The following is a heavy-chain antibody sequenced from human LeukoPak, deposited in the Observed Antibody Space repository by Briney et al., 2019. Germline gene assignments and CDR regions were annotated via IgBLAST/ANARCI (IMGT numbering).Heavy chain of an antibody. V-gene: IGHV3-30*04. Sequence: GGSLRLPCAASGFTFSSYAMHWVRQAPGKGLEWVAVISYDGSNKYYADSVKGRFTISRDNAKNSLYLQMNSLRAEDTAVYYCARDTYDSSGYYRYWGQGTLVTVSS. D-gene: IGHD3-22*01. CDR3: ARDTYDSSGYYRY. J-gene: IGHJ4*02. CDR1: GFTFSSYA. CDR2: ISYDGSNK.